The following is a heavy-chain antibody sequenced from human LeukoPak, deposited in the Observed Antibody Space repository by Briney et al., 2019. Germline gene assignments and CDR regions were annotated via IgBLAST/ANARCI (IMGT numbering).Heavy chain of an antibody. D-gene: IGHD2-15*01. Sequence: GGSLRLSCEASGFTFSSYSMNWVRQAPGKGLEWVSSISASSSYIYYADSVKGRFTISRDNAKNSLYLQMNSLRAEDTAVYYCARVACCTGGTCHSTPYYFDYWGQGTLVTVSS. J-gene: IGHJ4*02. CDR3: ARVACCTGGTCHSTPYYFDY. CDR2: ISASSSYI. CDR1: GFTFSSYS. V-gene: IGHV3-21*01.